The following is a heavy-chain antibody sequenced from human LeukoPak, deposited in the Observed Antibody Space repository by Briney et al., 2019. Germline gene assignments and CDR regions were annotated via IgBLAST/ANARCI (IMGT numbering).Heavy chain of an antibody. V-gene: IGHV3-30-3*01. CDR3: ARDLYYYGSGSSYGYMDV. Sequence: PGGSLRLPCAASGFTFSSYAMHWVRQAPGKGLEWVAVISYDGSNKYYADSVKGRFTISRDNSKNTLYLQMNSLRAEDTAVYYCARDLYYYGSGSSYGYMDVWGKGTTVTVSS. D-gene: IGHD3-10*01. J-gene: IGHJ6*03. CDR2: ISYDGSNK. CDR1: GFTFSSYA.